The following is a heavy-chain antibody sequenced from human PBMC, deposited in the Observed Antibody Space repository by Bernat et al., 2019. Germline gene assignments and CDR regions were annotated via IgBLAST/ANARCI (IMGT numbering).Heavy chain of an antibody. D-gene: IGHD6-25*01. CDR1: GFTFSSYA. CDR2: ISYDGSNK. CDR3: ARGGGRDYYYYGMDV. Sequence: VQLLESGGGLVQPGGSLRLSCAASGFTFSSYAMHWVRQAPGKGLEWVAVISYDGSNKYYADSVKGRFTISRDNSKNTLYLQMNSLRAEDTAVYYCARGGGRDYYYYGMDVWGQGTTVTVSS. J-gene: IGHJ6*02. V-gene: IGHV3-30-3*01.